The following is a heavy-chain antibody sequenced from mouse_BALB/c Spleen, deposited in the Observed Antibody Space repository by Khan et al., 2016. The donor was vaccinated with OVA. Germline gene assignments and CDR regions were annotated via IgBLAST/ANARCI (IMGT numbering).Heavy chain of an antibody. CDR1: GYSFTSYY. V-gene: IGHV1S135*01. J-gene: IGHJ3*01. D-gene: IGHD2-13*01. Sequence: VQLQQSGPELMKPGASVKISCKASGYSFTSYYIHWVMQSHGKSLAWIGYIDPFSGGTTYNQKFEGKATLHVDKSSSTYYIHISNQTSEDSAIYYCTRHGDVAWFTYWGQGTRVTVSA. CDR2: IDPFSGGT. CDR3: TRHGDVAWFTY.